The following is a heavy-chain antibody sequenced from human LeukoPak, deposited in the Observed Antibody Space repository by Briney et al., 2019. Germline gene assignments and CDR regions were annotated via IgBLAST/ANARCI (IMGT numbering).Heavy chain of an antibody. J-gene: IGHJ4*02. CDR2: ISYDVSDK. CDR1: GFTFSTYP. V-gene: IGHV3-30-3*01. Sequence: GGSLRLSCAASGFTFSTYPIHWVRQAPGKGLEWVAVISYDVSDKHYADSVKGRFTISRDNSKNTLLLQMNSLRPEDTAVYYCARDFRGSIDYWGQGTLVTVSS. D-gene: IGHD3-10*01. CDR3: ARDFRGSIDY.